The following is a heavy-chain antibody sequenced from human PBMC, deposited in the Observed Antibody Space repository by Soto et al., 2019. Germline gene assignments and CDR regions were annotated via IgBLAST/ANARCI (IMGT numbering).Heavy chain of an antibody. D-gene: IGHD6-19*01. CDR3: AKPGYLEQWLVRGYFDY. Sequence: GVSLRLSCAASGFTFSSYAMSCVRQSPCKFLEWVSAISSSGGTTHYTDSVKGRFIISRDNSKNTLYLQMNSLRAEDTAVYYCAKPGYLEQWLVRGYFDYWGQGTMVTVSS. CDR2: ISSSGGTT. J-gene: IGHJ4*02. V-gene: IGHV3-23*01. CDR1: GFTFSSYA.